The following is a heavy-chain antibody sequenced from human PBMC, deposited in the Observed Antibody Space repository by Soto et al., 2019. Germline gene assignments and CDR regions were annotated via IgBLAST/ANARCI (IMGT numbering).Heavy chain of an antibody. CDR3: ARHNTIFGVVID. D-gene: IGHD3-3*01. J-gene: IGHJ4*02. CDR1: GGSISSSSYY. Sequence: SETLSLTCTVSGGSISSSSYYWGWILQPPGKGLEWIGSIYYSGSTYYNPSLKSRVTISVDTSKNQFSLKLSSVTAADTAVYYCARHNTIFGVVIDWGQGTLVTVSS. V-gene: IGHV4-39*01. CDR2: IYYSGST.